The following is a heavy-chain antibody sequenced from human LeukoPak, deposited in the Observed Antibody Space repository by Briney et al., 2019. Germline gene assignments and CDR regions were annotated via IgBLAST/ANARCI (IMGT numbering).Heavy chain of an antibody. CDR1: GGSFSGYY. Sequence: SETLSLTCAVYGGSFSGYYWSWVRQPPGKGLEWIGEINHSGSTNYNPSLKRRVTISVDTSKNQFSLKLSSVTAADTAVYYCARHKRITMVRGGYMDVWGKGTTVTISS. V-gene: IGHV4-34*01. J-gene: IGHJ6*03. CDR3: ARHKRITMVRGGYMDV. D-gene: IGHD3-10*01. CDR2: INHSGST.